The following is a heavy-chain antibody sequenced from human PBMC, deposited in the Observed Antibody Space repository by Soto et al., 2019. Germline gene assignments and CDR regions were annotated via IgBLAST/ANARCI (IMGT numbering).Heavy chain of an antibody. V-gene: IGHV4-34*01. D-gene: IGHD3-10*01. CDR1: GGSFSGYY. CDR3: ARRTYMVRGPSHDY. Sequence: SETLSLTCAVYGGSFSGYYWIWIRQPPGKGLEWIGEINHSGSTNYNPSLKSRVTISVDTSKNQFSLKLSSVTAADTAVYYCARRTYMVRGPSHDYWVQGTLVTVSS. CDR2: INHSGST. J-gene: IGHJ4*02.